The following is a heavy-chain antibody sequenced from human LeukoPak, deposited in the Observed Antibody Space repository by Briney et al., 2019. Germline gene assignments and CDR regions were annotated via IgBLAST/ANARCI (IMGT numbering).Heavy chain of an antibody. CDR1: GGSISSSNW. D-gene: IGHD1-26*01. Sequence: SGTLSLTCAVSGGSISSSNWWSWVRQPPGKGLEWIGSIYYSGSTYYNPSLKSRVTISVDTSKNKFSLKLNSVTAADTAVYYCARPAYRGSYYDAFDIWGQGTMVTVSS. CDR3: ARPAYRGSYYDAFDI. V-gene: IGHV4-4*02. J-gene: IGHJ3*02. CDR2: IYYSGST.